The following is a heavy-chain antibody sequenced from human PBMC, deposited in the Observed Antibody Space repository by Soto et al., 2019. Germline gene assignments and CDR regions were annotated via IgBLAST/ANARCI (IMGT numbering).Heavy chain of an antibody. Sequence: EVHLVESGGGLVQPGGSLRLSCAASGFTFSSYEMNWVRQAPGKGLEWVSYISSIRDSTKYYADSVKGRFTISRDNAKNSLYLQMNSLRAEDTVVYYCARDCDGHDCLDYWGQGTLVTVSS. CDR1: GFTFSSYE. CDR2: ISSIRDSTK. V-gene: IGHV3-48*03. D-gene: IGHD2-21*02. J-gene: IGHJ4*02. CDR3: ARDCDGHDCLDY.